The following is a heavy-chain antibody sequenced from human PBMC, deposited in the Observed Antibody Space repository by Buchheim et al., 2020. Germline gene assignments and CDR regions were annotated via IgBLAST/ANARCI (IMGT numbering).Heavy chain of an antibody. V-gene: IGHV1-46*03. J-gene: IGHJ4*02. D-gene: IGHD2-2*01. CDR2: INPSGGSP. CDR1: GYTFVNYG. CDR3: ARVGRGSYQLLFFDY. Sequence: QVQLVQSGVEMKKPGASVKVSCRASGYTFVNYGVSWVRQAPGQGLEWMGIINPSGGSPNYAQKFQGRVTMTTETSTSTVYMELGSLRSEDTAVYYCARVGRGSYQLLFFDYWGQGTL.